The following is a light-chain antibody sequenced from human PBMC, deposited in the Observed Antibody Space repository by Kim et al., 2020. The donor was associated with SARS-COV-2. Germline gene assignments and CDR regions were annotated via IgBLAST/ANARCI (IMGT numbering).Light chain of an antibody. Sequence: EIVLTQSPGTLSLSPGERATLSCRASQSVSSTYLAWYQQKPGQAPSLLIFGASSRATGIPDRFSGSGSGTDFTLTISRLEPEDFAVYYCQQFGGSTWTFGQGTKVDI. V-gene: IGKV3-20*01. CDR1: QSVSSTY. J-gene: IGKJ1*01. CDR2: GAS. CDR3: QQFGGSTWT.